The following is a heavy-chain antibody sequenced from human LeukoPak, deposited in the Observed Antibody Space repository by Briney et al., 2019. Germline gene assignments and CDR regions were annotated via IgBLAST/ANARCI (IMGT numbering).Heavy chain of an antibody. J-gene: IGHJ3*02. D-gene: IGHD3-22*01. CDR1: GGSISSGDYY. CDR3: ARVYYYDSSGYYLDHDAFDI. V-gene: IGHV4-30-4*01. CDR2: IYYSGST. Sequence: SETLSLTCTVSGGSISSGDYYWSWLRQPPGMGLEGIGYIYYSGSTYYNPSLKSRVTISVDTSKNQFSLKLSSVTAADTAVYYCARVYYYDSSGYYLDHDAFDIWGQGTMVTVSS.